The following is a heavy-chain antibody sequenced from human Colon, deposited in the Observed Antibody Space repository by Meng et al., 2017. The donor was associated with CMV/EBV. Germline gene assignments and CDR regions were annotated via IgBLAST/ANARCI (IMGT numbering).Heavy chain of an antibody. CDR2: IYYTGND. CDR1: GESISGRSYY. V-gene: IGHV4-39*07. Sequence: QLQEPGPGLVKPSETLSLTCTVSGESISGRSYYWGWIRQPPGKGLEWIASIYYTGNDYHNPSLKSRVTISIDTSNNQFSLRLTSVTAADTAVYYCARMALHWYFDLWGRGTLVTVSS. CDR3: ARMALHWYFDL. D-gene: IGHD5-24*01. J-gene: IGHJ2*01.